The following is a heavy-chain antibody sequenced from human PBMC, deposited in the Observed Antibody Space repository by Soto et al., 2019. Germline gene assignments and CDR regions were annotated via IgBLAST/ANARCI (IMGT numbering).Heavy chain of an antibody. Sequence: QVQLVQSGAEVKKPGSSVKVSCKASGGTFSSYTISWVRQAPGQGLEWLGRIIPILGIANYAQKFQGRVTITADKSTSTAYMELSSLRSEDTAVYYCARAYYSGSGSDYWGQGTLVTVSS. J-gene: IGHJ4*02. D-gene: IGHD3-10*01. CDR2: IIPILGIA. CDR3: ARAYYSGSGSDY. V-gene: IGHV1-69*02. CDR1: GGTFSSYT.